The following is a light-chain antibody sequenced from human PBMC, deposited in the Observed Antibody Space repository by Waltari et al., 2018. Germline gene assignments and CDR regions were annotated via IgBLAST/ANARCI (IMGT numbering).Light chain of an antibody. V-gene: IGLV2-8*01. CDR3: SSYAGSNDVV. J-gene: IGLJ2*01. CDR1: SRDVGDYNY. CDR2: EVS. Sequence: QSALTQPPSASGSPGQSVTISCTGPSRDVGDYNYVAWHQQHPGKAPKLMLFEVSKRPSGVPDRFSGSKSGNTASLTVSGLQAEDEADYYCSSYAGSNDVVFGGGTRLTVL.